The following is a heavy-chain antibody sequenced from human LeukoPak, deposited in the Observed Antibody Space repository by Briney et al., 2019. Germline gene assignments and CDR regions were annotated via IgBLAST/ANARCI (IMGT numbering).Heavy chain of an antibody. CDR3: ARGRGYSYD. D-gene: IGHD5-18*01. Sequence: PGGSLRLSCAASGFTFSSYAMHWVRQAPGKGLEYFSAISSNGGSTYYANSVKGRFTISRDNSKNTLYLQMGSLRAEDIAVYYCARGRGYSYDWGQGTLVTVSS. CDR2: ISSNGGST. V-gene: IGHV3-64*01. CDR1: GFTFSSYA. J-gene: IGHJ4*02.